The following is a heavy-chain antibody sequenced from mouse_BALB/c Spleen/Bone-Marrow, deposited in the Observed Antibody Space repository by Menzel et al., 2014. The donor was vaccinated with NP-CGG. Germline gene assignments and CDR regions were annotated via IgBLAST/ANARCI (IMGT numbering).Heavy chain of an antibody. V-gene: IGHV1-7*01. CDR1: GYTFTSYW. J-gene: IGHJ3*01. D-gene: IGHD1-1*01. Sequence: VQLQESGAELAKPGASVKMSCKASGYTFTSYWMHWVKQRPGQGLEWIGYINPSTGYTEYNQKFKDKATLTADKSSSTAYMQLSSLTSEDSAVYYCARSAYGGSYEFAYWGQGTLVTVSA. CDR3: ARSAYGGSYEFAY. CDR2: INPSTGYT.